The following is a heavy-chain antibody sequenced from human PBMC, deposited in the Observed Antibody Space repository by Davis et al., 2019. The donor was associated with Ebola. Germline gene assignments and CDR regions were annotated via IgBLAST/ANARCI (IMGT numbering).Heavy chain of an antibody. Sequence: PGGSLRLSCAASGFTFSSYGMHWVRQAPGKGLEWVAVIWYDGSNKYYADSVKGRFTISRDNSNNTLYLQMNSLRAEDTAVYYCARDLRDIVVVPAGILGSYWGPGTLVTVSS. V-gene: IGHV3-33*01. CDR1: GFTFSSYG. D-gene: IGHD2-2*01. J-gene: IGHJ4*02. CDR3: ARDLRDIVVVPAGILGSY. CDR2: IWYDGSNK.